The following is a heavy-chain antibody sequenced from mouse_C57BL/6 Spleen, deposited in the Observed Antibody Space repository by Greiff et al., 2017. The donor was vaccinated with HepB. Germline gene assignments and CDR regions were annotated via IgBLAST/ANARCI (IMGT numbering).Heavy chain of an antibody. CDR3: AKNGDILFSKGFAY. CDR2: IWRGGST. D-gene: IGHD2-5*01. V-gene: IGHV2-5*01. CDR1: GFSLTSYG. Sequence: VQLQQSGPGLVQPSQSLSITCTVSGFSLTSYGVHWVRQSPGKGLEWLGVIWRGGSTDYNAAFMSRLSITKDNSKSQVFFKMNSLQADDTAIYYCAKNGDILFSKGFAYWGQGTLVTVSA. J-gene: IGHJ3*01.